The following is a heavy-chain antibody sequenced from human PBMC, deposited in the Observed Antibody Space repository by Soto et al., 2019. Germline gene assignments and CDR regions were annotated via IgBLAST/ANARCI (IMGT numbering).Heavy chain of an antibody. D-gene: IGHD3-22*01. CDR2: IYSGGST. Sequence: HPGGSLRLSCAASGFTVSSNYMSWVRQAPGKGLEWVSVIYSGGSTYYADSVKGRFTISRDNSKNTLYLQMNSLRAEDTAVYYCARDGPRGDYDSSGDAFDIWGQGTMVTVSS. V-gene: IGHV3-66*01. CDR3: ARDGPRGDYDSSGDAFDI. CDR1: GFTVSSNY. J-gene: IGHJ3*02.